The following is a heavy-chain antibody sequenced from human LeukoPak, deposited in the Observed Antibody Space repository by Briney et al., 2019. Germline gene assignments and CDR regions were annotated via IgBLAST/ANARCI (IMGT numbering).Heavy chain of an antibody. Sequence: PGGSLRLSCAASGFTFSSYGMSWVRQAPGKGLEWVSAISGSGGSTYYADSVKGRFTISRDNSKNTLYQQMNSLRAEDTAVYYCAKGPQGYSYGLPYYFDYWGQGTLVTVSS. CDR1: GFTFSSYG. J-gene: IGHJ4*02. CDR3: AKGPQGYSYGLPYYFDY. V-gene: IGHV3-23*01. CDR2: ISGSGGST. D-gene: IGHD5-18*01.